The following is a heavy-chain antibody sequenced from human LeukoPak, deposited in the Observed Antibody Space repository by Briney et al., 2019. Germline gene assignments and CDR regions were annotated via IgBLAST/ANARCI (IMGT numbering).Heavy chain of an antibody. D-gene: IGHD2-21*02. J-gene: IGHJ6*03. V-gene: IGHV3-9*01. Sequence: GGSLRLSCAASGFTFDDYAMHWVRQAPGKGLEWVSGISWNSGSIGYADSVKGRFTISRDNAKNSLYLQMNSLRAEDTAVYYCAKGVQGPRGDHYYYYYMDVWGKGTTVTVSS. CDR2: ISWNSGSI. CDR1: GFTFDDYA. CDR3: AKGVQGPRGDHYYYYYMDV.